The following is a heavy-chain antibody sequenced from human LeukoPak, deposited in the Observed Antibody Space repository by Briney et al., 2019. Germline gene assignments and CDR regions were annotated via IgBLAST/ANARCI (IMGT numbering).Heavy chain of an antibody. D-gene: IGHD3-22*01. Sequence: PGGSLRPSCAASGFTFSSYAMHWVRQAPGKGLEWVSVISYDGSDKYYADSVKGRFTISRDNSKTTLYLQMNSLRAEDTAVYYCARGRGYYYDSSGYYSYPHDYWGQGTLVTVSS. J-gene: IGHJ4*02. CDR3: ARGRGYYYDSSGYYSYPHDY. V-gene: IGHV3-30-3*01. CDR1: GFTFSSYA. CDR2: ISYDGSDK.